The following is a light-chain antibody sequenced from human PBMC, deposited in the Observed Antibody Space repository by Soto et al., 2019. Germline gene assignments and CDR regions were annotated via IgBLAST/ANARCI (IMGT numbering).Light chain of an antibody. CDR1: SSEIGGYDY. V-gene: IGLV2-14*01. Sequence: QSALTQPASVSGSPGQSITLSCTGTSSEIGGYDYVSWYQRYPGKAPKLIIYDVDNRPSGVSNRFSGSKSSNMASLTISGLQGEDEADYYCTSYAISSTHVFFGGGTKLNVL. J-gene: IGLJ2*01. CDR2: DVD. CDR3: TSYAISSTHVF.